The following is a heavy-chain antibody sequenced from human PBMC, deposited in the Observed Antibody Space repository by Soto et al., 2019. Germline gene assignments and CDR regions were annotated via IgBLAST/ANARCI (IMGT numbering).Heavy chain of an antibody. CDR2: AYNSVST. CDR3: ARQYCISTSCTHSIGY. J-gene: IGHJ4*02. Sequence: PSETLSLTCTVSGGSIRRGGYYWSWIRKKPGKGLEWIGYAYNSVSTYYNQSLKSRVTISVDTSKNQFSLKLTSVTAADTAVYYCARQYCISTSCTHSIGYWGQGTLVTVSS. D-gene: IGHD2-2*01. V-gene: IGHV4-31*03. CDR1: GGSIRRGGYY.